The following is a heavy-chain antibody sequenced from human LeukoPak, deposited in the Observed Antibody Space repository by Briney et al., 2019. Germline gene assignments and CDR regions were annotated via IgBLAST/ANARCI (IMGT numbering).Heavy chain of an antibody. CDR1: SGSITSYY. Sequence: SETLSLTCTVSSGSITSYYWSWIRQPPGKGLEWIGYIYHNGGTNYNPSLKSRVTISVDMSKNQFSLKLSPVTAADTAVYYCAKVVSGWFDPWGQGTLVTVSS. D-gene: IGHD6-19*01. V-gene: IGHV4-59*01. CDR3: AKVVSGWFDP. CDR2: IYHNGGT. J-gene: IGHJ5*02.